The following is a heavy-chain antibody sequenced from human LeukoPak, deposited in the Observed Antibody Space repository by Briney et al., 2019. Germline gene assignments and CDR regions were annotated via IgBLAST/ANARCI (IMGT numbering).Heavy chain of an antibody. D-gene: IGHD6-19*01. V-gene: IGHV4-59*01. CDR3: ARGGSSGWYYHFDY. J-gene: IGHJ4*02. Sequence: SETLSLTCTVSGGSISSYYWSWIRQPPGKGLEWIGYIYYNVSINHSPSLKSRVIISVDTSKNQFSLKLSAVTAADTAVYYCARGGSSGWYYHFDYWGQGTLVTVSS. CDR1: GGSISSYY. CDR2: IYYNVSI.